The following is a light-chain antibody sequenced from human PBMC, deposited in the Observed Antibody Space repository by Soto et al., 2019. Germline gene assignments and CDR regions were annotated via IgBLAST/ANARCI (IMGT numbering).Light chain of an antibody. CDR1: SSDVGSYNL. V-gene: IGLV2-23*01. CDR3: CSYAGSSTPHVV. J-gene: IGLJ2*01. CDR2: EGS. Sequence: QSALTQPASVSGSPGQSITISCTGTSSDVGSYNLVSWYQQHPGKAPKHMIYEGSKRPSGVYNRFSGSKSGNTASLTISGLQAEDEADYYCCSYAGSSTPHVVFGGGTKVTVL.